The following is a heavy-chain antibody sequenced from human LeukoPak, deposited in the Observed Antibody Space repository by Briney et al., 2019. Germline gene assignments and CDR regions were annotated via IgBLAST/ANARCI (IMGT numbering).Heavy chain of an antibody. J-gene: IGHJ4*02. CDR1: GGSISTSNYY. V-gene: IGHV4-39*07. D-gene: IGHD3-10*01. CDR3: ARLPLGAFGEVLNFDC. CDR2: IFYSGTT. Sequence: SETLSLTCTVSGGSISTSNYYWGWIRQPPGKGLEWIGNIFYSGTTKYNPTLKSRVTISIDTSKNQFSLKVKSVTAADTAVYYCARLPLGAFGEVLNFDCWGQGTPVTVSS.